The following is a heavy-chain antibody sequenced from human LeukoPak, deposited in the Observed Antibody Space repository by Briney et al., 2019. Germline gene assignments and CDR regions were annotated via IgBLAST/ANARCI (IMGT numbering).Heavy chain of an antibody. D-gene: IGHD2-15*01. J-gene: IGHJ5*02. CDR3: ARGAPFCSGGSCYFNWFDP. V-gene: IGHV1-2*02. CDR1: GYTFTGYY. CDR2: INPNSGGT. Sequence: ASVKVSCKASGYTFTGYYMHWVRQAPGQGLEWMGWINPNSGGTNYAQKFQGRVTMTRDTSISTAYMELSRLRSDDTAVYYCARGAPFCSGGSCYFNWFDPWGQGTLVTVSS.